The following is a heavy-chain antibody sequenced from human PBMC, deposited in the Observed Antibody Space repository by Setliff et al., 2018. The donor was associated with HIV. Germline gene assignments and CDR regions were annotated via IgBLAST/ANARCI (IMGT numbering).Heavy chain of an antibody. CDR1: GLSFGDYR. CDR2: INEDGSVR. CDR3: ATISGVPDY. V-gene: IGHV3-7*03. J-gene: IGHJ4*02. Sequence: GGSLRLSCAVSGLSFGDYRMNWVRQAPGKGLEWVANINEDGSVRYYVDSVKGRFIISRYEAKNSVFLQMNSLKVEDTAIYYCATISGVPDYWGQGTLVTVSS. D-gene: IGHD3-3*02.